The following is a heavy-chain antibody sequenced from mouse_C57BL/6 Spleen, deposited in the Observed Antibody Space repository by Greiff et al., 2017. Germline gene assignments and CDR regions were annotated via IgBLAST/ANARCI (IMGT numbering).Heavy chain of an antibody. Sequence: QVQLKQPGAELVRPGSSVKLSCKASGYTFTSYWMHWVKQRPIQGLEWIGNIDPSDSETHYNQKFKDKATLTVDKSSSTAYMQLSSLTSEDSAVYYCARTGTEDFDYWGQGTTLTVSS. CDR3: ARTGTEDFDY. CDR1: GYTFTSYW. V-gene: IGHV1-52*01. D-gene: IGHD3-1*01. CDR2: IDPSDSET. J-gene: IGHJ2*01.